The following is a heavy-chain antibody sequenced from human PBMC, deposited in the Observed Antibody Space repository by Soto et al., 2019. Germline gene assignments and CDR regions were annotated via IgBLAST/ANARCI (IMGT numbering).Heavy chain of an antibody. CDR3: ARVAGDSSSWRDPHWFDP. CDR1: GGSISSYY. Sequence: PSETLSLTCTVSGGSISSYYWSWIRQPPGKGLEWIGYIYYSGSTNYNPSLKSRATISVDTSKNQFSLKLSSVTAADTAVYYCARVAGDSSSWRDPHWFDPWGQGTLVTVSS. V-gene: IGHV4-59*01. D-gene: IGHD6-13*01. CDR2: IYYSGST. J-gene: IGHJ5*02.